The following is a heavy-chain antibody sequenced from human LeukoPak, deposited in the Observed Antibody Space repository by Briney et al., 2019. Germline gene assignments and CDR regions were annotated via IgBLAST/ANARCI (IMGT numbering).Heavy chain of an antibody. D-gene: IGHD5-18*01. Sequence: ASVKVSCKASGYTFTSYGISWVRQAPGQGLEWMGWISAYNGNTNYAQKLQGRVTMTTDTSTSTAYTELRSLRSDDTAVYYCARDIGSYGLDYYYYYGMDVWGQGTTVTVSS. J-gene: IGHJ6*02. CDR3: ARDIGSYGLDYYYYYGMDV. V-gene: IGHV1-18*01. CDR2: ISAYNGNT. CDR1: GYTFTSYG.